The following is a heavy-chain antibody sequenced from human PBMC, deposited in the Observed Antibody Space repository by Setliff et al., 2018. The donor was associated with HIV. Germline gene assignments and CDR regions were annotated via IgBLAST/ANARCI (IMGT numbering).Heavy chain of an antibody. CDR1: GFTFGDYA. V-gene: IGHV3-15*01. D-gene: IGHD1-26*01. CDR2: IKSKTDGGAT. J-gene: IGHJ4*02. Sequence: PGGSLRLSCTASGFTFGDYAMSWVRQAPGKGLEWVGRIKSKTDGGATDYAAPVKGRFTISRDDSINTLYLQMTSLKIEDTAVYYCVRGAVGASAFDYWGQGTLVTVSS. CDR3: VRGAVGASAFDY.